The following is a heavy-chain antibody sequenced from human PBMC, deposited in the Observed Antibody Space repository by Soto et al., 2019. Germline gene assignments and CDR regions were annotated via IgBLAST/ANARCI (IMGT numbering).Heavy chain of an antibody. D-gene: IGHD3-10*01. J-gene: IGHJ6*02. V-gene: IGHV1-18*01. Sequence: QVQLVQSGAEVKKPGASVKVSCKASGYSFTTYGISWVRQAPGQGLEWMGWMSDNSGNTNYEQKFQGRVTMTTDTSMRRAVRGPKSLRSDYAALNFGTRAGYYSGAGSFTPRRFYGMDVWGQGTTVTVS. CDR3: TRAGYYSGAGSFTPRRFYGMDV. CDR1: GYSFTTYG. CDR2: MSDNSGNT.